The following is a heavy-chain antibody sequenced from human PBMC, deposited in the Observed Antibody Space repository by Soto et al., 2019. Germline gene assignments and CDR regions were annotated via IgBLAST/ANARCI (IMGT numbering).Heavy chain of an antibody. J-gene: IGHJ5*02. V-gene: IGHV1-8*02. CDR3: ARNLYTTGDFDH. Sequence: QVQLMPSGAEVRKPGASVKVSCRASGYTFTDYDINWVRQATGQGLEWLGWMTPNIGNTGYALKFQGRVTLTRDIHRSTAYMALSSLTSEDTAGYYCARNLYTTGDFDHWGQGTLVTVAS. CDR2: MTPNIGNT. D-gene: IGHD7-27*01. CDR1: GYTFTDYD.